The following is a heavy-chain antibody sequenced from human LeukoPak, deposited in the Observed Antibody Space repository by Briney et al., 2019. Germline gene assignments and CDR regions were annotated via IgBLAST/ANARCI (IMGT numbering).Heavy chain of an antibody. D-gene: IGHD3-22*01. CDR1: GYTFTSYA. CDR3: ARDYSSGYIDY. J-gene: IGHJ4*02. Sequence: GASVKVSCKASGYTFTSYAMNWVRQAPGQGLEWMGWISAYNGNTNYAQKLQGRVTMTTDTSTSTAYMELRSLRSDDTAVYYCARDYSSGYIDYWGQGTLVTVSS. CDR2: ISAYNGNT. V-gene: IGHV1-18*01.